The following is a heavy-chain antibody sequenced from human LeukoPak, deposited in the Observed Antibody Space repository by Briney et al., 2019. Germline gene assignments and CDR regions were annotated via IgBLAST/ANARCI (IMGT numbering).Heavy chain of an antibody. CDR1: GFTFSRYW. CDR3: AKGYGWEASYYYYYMDV. J-gene: IGHJ6*03. CDR2: INNDGSNT. V-gene: IGHV3-74*01. Sequence: QTGGSLRLSCAASGFTFSRYWMNWVRQAPGKGLVWVSRINNDGSNTRYADSVKGRFTISRDNAKNTLYLQMNSLRAEDTAVYYCAKGYGWEASYYYYYMDVWGKGTTVTISS. D-gene: IGHD1-26*01.